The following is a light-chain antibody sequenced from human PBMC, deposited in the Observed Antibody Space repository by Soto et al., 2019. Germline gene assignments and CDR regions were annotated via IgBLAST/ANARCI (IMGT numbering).Light chain of an antibody. CDR1: RNLLYNDKNY. Sequence: DIVMTQAADSLAPSLCATLTMNCKSTRNLLYNDKNYVAWYQQRPGQAPKLLIYWASTRESEVPVRISGSGSVTDFRLTIRDLQAADAAVYYCQQFYTTPRTFGQGTKVDIK. V-gene: IGKV4-1*01. CDR3: QQFYTTPRT. J-gene: IGKJ2*01. CDR2: WAS.